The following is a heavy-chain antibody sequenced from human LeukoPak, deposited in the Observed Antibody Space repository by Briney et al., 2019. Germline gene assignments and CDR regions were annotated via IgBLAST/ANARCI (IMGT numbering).Heavy chain of an antibody. J-gene: IGHJ3*02. CDR2: INTNTGNP. V-gene: IGHV7-4-1*02. CDR1: GYSFTNYA. D-gene: IGHD4-23*01. CDR3: ASKIGRWALDI. Sequence: SSVKVSCKASGYSFTNYAMNWVRQAPGQGLEWMGWINTNTGNPTYAQGFTGRFVFSLDTSVSTAYPQISSLKAEDTAVYYCASKIGRWALDIWGQGTMITVSS.